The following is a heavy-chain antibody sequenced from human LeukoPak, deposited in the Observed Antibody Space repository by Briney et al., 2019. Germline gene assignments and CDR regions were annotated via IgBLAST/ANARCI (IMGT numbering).Heavy chain of an antibody. D-gene: IGHD3-10*01. CDR3: ARLSAYYYGSYFYYYMDV. V-gene: IGHV3-7*01. CDR1: GFSFSSYW. J-gene: IGHJ6*03. CDR2: IRQDESER. Sequence: GGSLRLSCEGSGFSFSSYWMTWVRQLPGKGPEWVANIRQDESERYFADSVKGRFTISRDNAKKSVYLHMGSLRAEDTALYYCARLSAYYYGSYFYYYMDVWGKGTTVTVSS.